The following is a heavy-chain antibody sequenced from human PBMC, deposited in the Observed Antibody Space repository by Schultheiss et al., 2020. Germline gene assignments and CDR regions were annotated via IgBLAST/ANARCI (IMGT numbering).Heavy chain of an antibody. J-gene: IGHJ4*02. CDR3: AKVVIAWTDY. Sequence: SETLSLTCTVSGGSVSSGSYYWSWIRQPPGKGLEWIGEINHSGSTNYNPSLKSRVTISVDTSKNQFSLKLSSVTAADTAVYYCAKVVIAWTDYWGQGTLVTVSS. V-gene: IGHV4-61*01. D-gene: IGHD1-1*01. CDR1: GGSVSSGSYY. CDR2: INHSGST.